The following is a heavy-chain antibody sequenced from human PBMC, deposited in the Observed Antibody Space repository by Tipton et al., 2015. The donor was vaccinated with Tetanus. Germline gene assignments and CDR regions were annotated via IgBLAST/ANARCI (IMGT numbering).Heavy chain of an antibody. CDR2: GVSSGRT. CDR3: ARHIPLTMVIVVISYYFDS. D-gene: IGHD3-10*01. Sequence: TLSLTCSVSGGSIDSSNYYWAWVRQPPGKGLEWLGSGVSSGRTYYNPSLKSRVTTFGDTSKNRFSLRLNSMTAADTGVYYCARHIPLTMVIVVISYYFDSWGQGTLITVSS. CDR1: GGSIDSSNYY. V-gene: IGHV4-39*01. J-gene: IGHJ4*02.